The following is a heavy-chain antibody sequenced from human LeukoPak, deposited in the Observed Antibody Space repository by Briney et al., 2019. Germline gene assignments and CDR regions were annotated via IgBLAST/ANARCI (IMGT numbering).Heavy chain of an antibody. CDR3: AREIGYCSGGSCEGYYYGMDV. J-gene: IGHJ6*02. Sequence: PGGSLRLSCAASGFTFSSYWMHWVRQAPGKGLVWVSRINSDGSSTSYADSVKGRFTISRDNAKNTLYLQMNSLRAEDTAVYYCAREIGYCSGGSCEGYYYGMDVWGQGTLVTVSS. CDR1: GFTFSSYW. V-gene: IGHV3-74*01. CDR2: INSDGSST. D-gene: IGHD2-15*01.